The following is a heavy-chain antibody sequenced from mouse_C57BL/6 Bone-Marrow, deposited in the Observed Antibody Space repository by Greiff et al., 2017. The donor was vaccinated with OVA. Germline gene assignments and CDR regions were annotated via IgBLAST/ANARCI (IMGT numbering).Heavy chain of an antibody. Sequence: QVQLQQSGAELARPGASVKLSCKASGYTFTSYGISWVKQRTGQGLEWIGEIYPRSGNTYYNEKFKGKDTLTADKSSSTAYMELRSLTSEDSAVDVCARYYDGCYVHYWGRGTALTVSA. CDR2: IYPRSGNT. CDR1: GYTFTSYG. D-gene: IGHD2-3*01. CDR3: ARYYDGCYVHY. V-gene: IGHV1-81*01. J-gene: IGHJ2*01.